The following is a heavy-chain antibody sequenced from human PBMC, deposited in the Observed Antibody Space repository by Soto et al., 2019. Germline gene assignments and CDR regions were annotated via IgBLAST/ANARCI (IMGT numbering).Heavy chain of an antibody. J-gene: IGHJ2*01. D-gene: IGHD4-17*01. Sequence: QVQLVQSGAEVKKPGSSVKVSCKASGGTFSSYAISWVRQAPGQGLEWMGGIIPIFGTANYAQKFQGRVTITADKSTSTAYMELSSLRSEDTAVYYCARDGGDDYGVISYWYFDLWGRGTLVTVSS. CDR2: IIPIFGTA. CDR3: ARDGGDDYGVISYWYFDL. V-gene: IGHV1-69*06. CDR1: GGTFSSYA.